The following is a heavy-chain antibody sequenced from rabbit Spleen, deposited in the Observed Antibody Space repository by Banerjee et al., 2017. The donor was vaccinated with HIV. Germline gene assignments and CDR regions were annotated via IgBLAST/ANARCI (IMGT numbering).Heavy chain of an antibody. J-gene: IGHJ2*01. D-gene: IGHD4-1*01. CDR1: GFTLSTYW. Sequence: QQLEESGGGLVQPGGSLKLSCKASGFTLSTYWMNWVRQAPGKGLEWIGYIDPIFGTTDYASWVNGRFTISSDNAQNTVDLQLNSLTVADTATYFCARDRGSGWDDAFDPWGPGTLVTVS. CDR3: ARDRGSGWDDAFDP. V-gene: IGHV1S7*01. CDR2: IDPIFGTT.